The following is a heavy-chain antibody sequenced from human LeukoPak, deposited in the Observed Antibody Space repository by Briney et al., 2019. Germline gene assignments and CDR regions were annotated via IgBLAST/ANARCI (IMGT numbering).Heavy chain of an antibody. D-gene: IGHD4-17*01. CDR3: ARNHDYGDYEGVFDY. CDR1: GFTFTSYA. J-gene: IGHJ4*02. CDR2: INAGNGNT. V-gene: IGHV1-3*01. Sequence: PGGSLRPSCAASGFTFTSYAMHWVRQAPGQRLEWMGWINAGNGNTKYSQKFQGRVTITADKSTSTAYMELSSLRSEDTAVYYCARNHDYGDYEGVFDYWGQGTLVTVSS.